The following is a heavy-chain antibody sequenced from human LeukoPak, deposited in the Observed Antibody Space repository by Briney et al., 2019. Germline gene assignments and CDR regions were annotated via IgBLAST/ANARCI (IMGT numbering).Heavy chain of an antibody. V-gene: IGHV3-48*03. D-gene: IGHD6-13*01. Sequence: GGSLRLSCAASGFTFSSYEMNWVRQAPGKGLEWVSYISNSINTTYYADSVKGRFTISRDNAKNSLYLQMNSLRAEDTAVYYCARGYSSHWLYYFDYWGQGTLVTVSS. CDR1: GFTFSSYE. J-gene: IGHJ4*02. CDR2: ISNSINTT. CDR3: ARGYSSHWLYYFDY.